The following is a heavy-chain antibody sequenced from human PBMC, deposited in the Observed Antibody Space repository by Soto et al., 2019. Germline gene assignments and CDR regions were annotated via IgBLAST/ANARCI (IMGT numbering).Heavy chain of an antibody. CDR1: GGSISSGVYY. CDR3: ARETYYYDSSGYFTYYFDY. D-gene: IGHD3-22*01. Sequence: SETLSLTCTVSGGSISSGVYYWSWIRHHPGKGLEWIGYIYYSGSTYYNPSLKSRVTISVDTSKNQFSLKLSSVTAADTAVYYCARETYYYDSSGYFTYYFDYWGQGTLVTVSS. CDR2: IYYSGST. V-gene: IGHV4-31*03. J-gene: IGHJ4*02.